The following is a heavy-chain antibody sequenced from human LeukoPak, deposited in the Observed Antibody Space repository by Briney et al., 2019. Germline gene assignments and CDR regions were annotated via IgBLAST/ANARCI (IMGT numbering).Heavy chain of an antibody. CDR2: INWDGTST. Sequence: GGSLRLSSVASGFIFDDYTMHWVRQVPGKGLEWVSLINWDGTSTYYAESVKGRFIVARDNSKNVLYLQMNSLRTDDSAIYYCAKDSPIYCSGGSCPTDYWGQGTRVTVSS. J-gene: IGHJ4*02. CDR1: GFIFDDYT. CDR3: AKDSPIYCSGGSCPTDY. D-gene: IGHD2-15*01. V-gene: IGHV3-43*01.